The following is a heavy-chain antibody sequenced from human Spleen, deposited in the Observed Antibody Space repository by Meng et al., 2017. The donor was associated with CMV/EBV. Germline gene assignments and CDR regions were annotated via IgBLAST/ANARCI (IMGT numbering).Heavy chain of an antibody. Sequence: TVFRFGMRGVRQAPGKGLEWVAYIRFDGGDTYFGHSVKGRFTMSRDDYRNTLYLQMNSLTAEDTAIYFCAKDIFPAVSASETSNWFDPWGQGTLVTVSS. D-gene: IGHD6-19*01. V-gene: IGHV3-30*02. CDR1: TVFRFG. CDR3: AKDIFPAVSASETSNWFDP. J-gene: IGHJ5*02. CDR2: IRFDGGDT.